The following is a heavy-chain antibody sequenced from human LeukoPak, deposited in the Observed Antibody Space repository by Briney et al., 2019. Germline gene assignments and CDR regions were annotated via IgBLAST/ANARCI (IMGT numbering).Heavy chain of an antibody. Sequence: PGGSLRLSCVASGFPFSSYYMYWVRQAPGKGLEWVSAISGSGGSTYYADSVKGRFTISRDNSKNTLYLQMNSLRAEDTAVYYCAKVMRDIVLMVYAIEGPYFDYWGQGTLVTVSS. CDR3: AKVMRDIVLMVYAIEGPYFDY. D-gene: IGHD2-8*01. CDR2: ISGSGGST. V-gene: IGHV3-23*01. J-gene: IGHJ4*02. CDR1: GFPFSSYY.